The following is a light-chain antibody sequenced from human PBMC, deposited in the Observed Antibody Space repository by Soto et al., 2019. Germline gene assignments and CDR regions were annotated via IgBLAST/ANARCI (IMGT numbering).Light chain of an antibody. Sequence: QSALTQPPSASGSPGQSVAISCTGTSSDIGGYNFVYWYQQHPGKAPKLMIYDVTKRPSGVPDRFSGSKSGNTATLIVSGLQDEDEADYYCSSHGGSNNPYVFGPGTKVTVL. V-gene: IGLV2-8*01. J-gene: IGLJ1*01. CDR1: SSDIGGYNF. CDR3: SSHGGSNNPYV. CDR2: DVT.